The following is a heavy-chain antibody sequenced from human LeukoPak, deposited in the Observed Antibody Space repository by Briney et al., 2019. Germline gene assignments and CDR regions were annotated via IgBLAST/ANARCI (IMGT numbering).Heavy chain of an antibody. Sequence: SVKVSCKASGGTSSSYAISWVRQAPGQGLEWMGRIIPIFGIANYAQKFQGRVTITADKSTSTAYMELSSLRSEDTAVYYCARGYSGYDYGYFDYWGPGTLVTVSS. J-gene: IGHJ4*02. CDR3: ARGYSGYDYGYFDY. D-gene: IGHD5-12*01. CDR1: GGTSSSYA. V-gene: IGHV1-69*04. CDR2: IIPIFGIA.